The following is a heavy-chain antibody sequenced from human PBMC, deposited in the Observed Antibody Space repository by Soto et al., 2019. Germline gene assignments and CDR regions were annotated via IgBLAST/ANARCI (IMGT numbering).Heavy chain of an antibody. CDR2: VNPNNGDT. J-gene: IGHJ4*02. D-gene: IGHD3-10*01. Sequence: QVQLVQSGAELKKPGASVKVSCKASGYTFSNYDMNWVRQATGQGPEWLGWVNPNNGDTGYAQKFQGRVTLTTDISTTTAYMELTSLRSEDTAIYYCANVSRKGSAIDFDYWGQGTLITVSS. V-gene: IGHV1-8*01. CDR3: ANVSRKGSAIDFDY. CDR1: GYTFSNYD.